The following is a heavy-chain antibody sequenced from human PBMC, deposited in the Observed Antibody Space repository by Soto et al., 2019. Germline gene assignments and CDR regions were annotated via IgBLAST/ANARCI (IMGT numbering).Heavy chain of an antibody. Sequence: ASVKVSCTASGGTFSSYAISWVRQAPGQGLEWMGGIIPIFGTANYAQKFQGRVTITADESTSTAYMELSSLRAEDTAVYYCARCDYGWDDDYYYYMDVWGKGTTVTVSS. CDR3: ARCDYGWDDDYYYYMDV. D-gene: IGHD3-10*01. V-gene: IGHV1-69*13. CDR2: IIPIFGTA. J-gene: IGHJ6*03. CDR1: GGTFSSYA.